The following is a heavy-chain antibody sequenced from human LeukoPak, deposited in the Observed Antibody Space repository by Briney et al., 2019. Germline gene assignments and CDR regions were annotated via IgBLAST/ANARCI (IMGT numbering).Heavy chain of an antibody. D-gene: IGHD3-10*01. J-gene: IGHJ3*02. Sequence: GGSLRLSCAASGFTFSSYSMNWVRQAPGKGLEWVSSISSSSSYIYYADSVKGRFTISRDNAKNSLYLQMNRLRAEDTAVYYCARDRAYGSGDDAFDIWGQGTMVTVSS. CDR2: ISSSSSYI. CDR1: GFTFSSYS. CDR3: ARDRAYGSGDDAFDI. V-gene: IGHV3-21*01.